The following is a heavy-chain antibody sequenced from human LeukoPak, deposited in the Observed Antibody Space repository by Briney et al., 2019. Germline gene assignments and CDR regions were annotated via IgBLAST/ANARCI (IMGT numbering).Heavy chain of an antibody. J-gene: IGHJ6*02. V-gene: IGHV3-48*02. CDR2: ITSTSTI. Sequence: GGSLRLSCAASGFTFSSFGMHWVRQAPGKGLEWVSSITSTSTIYYADSVKGRFTISRDNAKNSLYLQMNSLRDEDTAVYYCARGPYGMDVWGQGTTVTVSS. CDR3: ARGPYGMDV. CDR1: GFTFSSFG.